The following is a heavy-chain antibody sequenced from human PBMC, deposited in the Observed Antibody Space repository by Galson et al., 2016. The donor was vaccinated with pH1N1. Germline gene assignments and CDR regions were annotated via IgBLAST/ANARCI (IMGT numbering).Heavy chain of an antibody. V-gene: IGHV1-3*01. CDR2: INAGNGIP. CDR3: ARSYYYDSSGYTD. D-gene: IGHD3-22*01. Sequence: SCKASGDTFTSYAMHWVRQAPGQTLEWMGWINAGNGIPKYSQRFQGRATTTRDTSASTAYMELRSLRSEEPAVYYCARSYYYDSSGYTDWCQGTLVTVSS. J-gene: IGHJ4*02. CDR1: GDTFTSYA.